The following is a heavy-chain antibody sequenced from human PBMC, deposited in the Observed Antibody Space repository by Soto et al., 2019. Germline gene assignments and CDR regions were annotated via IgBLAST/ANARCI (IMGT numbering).Heavy chain of an antibody. CDR3: ARALGWQAWLDHLYYYGMDV. D-gene: IGHD5-12*01. CDR1: GGSFSGYY. CDR2: INHSGST. Sequence: SETLSLTCAVYGGSFSGYYWSWIRQPPGKGLEWIGEINHSGSTNYNPSLKSRVTISADTSKNQFSLKLSSVTAADTAVYYCARALGWQAWLDHLYYYGMDVWGQGTTVTVSS. V-gene: IGHV4-34*01. J-gene: IGHJ6*02.